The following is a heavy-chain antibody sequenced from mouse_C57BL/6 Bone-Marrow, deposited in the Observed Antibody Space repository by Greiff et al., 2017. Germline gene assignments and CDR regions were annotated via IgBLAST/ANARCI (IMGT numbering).Heavy chain of an antibody. J-gene: IGHJ3*01. V-gene: IGHV1-69*01. D-gene: IGHD2-3*01. CDR2: IDPSDSYT. CDR3: AREEDYCDGYTTGAY. Sequence: QVQLQQPGAELVMPGASVKLSCKASGYTFTSYWMHWVKQRPGQGLEWIGEIDPSDSYTNYNPQFKGKSTLTVDKSSSTAYMQLSRLTSEDSAVYYCAREEDYCDGYTTGAYWGRGTLVTVSA. CDR1: GYTFTSYW.